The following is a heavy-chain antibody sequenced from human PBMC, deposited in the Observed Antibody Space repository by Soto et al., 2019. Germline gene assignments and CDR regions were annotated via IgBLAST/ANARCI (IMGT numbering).Heavy chain of an antibody. CDR3: ARDRIFGVVINPPYCYGMDV. J-gene: IGHJ6*02. CDR2: INAGNGNT. V-gene: IGHV1-3*01. D-gene: IGHD3-3*01. CDR1: GYTFTSYA. Sequence: GASVKVSCKASGYTFTSYAMHWVRQAPGQRLEWMGWINAGNGNTKYSQKFQGRVTITRDTSASTAYMELSSLRSEDTAVYYCARDRIFGVVINPPYCYGMDVWGQGTTVTVSS.